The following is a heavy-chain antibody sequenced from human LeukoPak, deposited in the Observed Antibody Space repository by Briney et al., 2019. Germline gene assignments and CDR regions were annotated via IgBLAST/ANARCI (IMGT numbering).Heavy chain of an antibody. CDR3: AREDSGSSDFDY. CDR1: GYTFTGYC. J-gene: IGHJ4*02. CDR2: INPNSGGT. V-gene: IGHV1-2*02. Sequence: ASVKVSCKASGYTFTGYCMHWVRQAPGQGLEWMGWINPNSGGTNYAQKFQGRVTMTRDTSISTAYMELSRLRSDDTAVYYCAREDSGSSDFDYWGQGTLVTVSS. D-gene: IGHD1-26*01.